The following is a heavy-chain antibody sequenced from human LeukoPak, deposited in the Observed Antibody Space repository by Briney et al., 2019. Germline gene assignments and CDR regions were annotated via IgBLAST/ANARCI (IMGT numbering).Heavy chain of an antibody. J-gene: IGHJ4*02. D-gene: IGHD1-26*01. CDR3: ARGPPGISYPLDH. Sequence: GGSLRLSCAASGFTFGDHYMDWVRQAPGKGLEWVGRTRNKANSYTTEYAASVKGRFTISRDDSKNSLYPQMNSLKTEDTAVYYCARGPPGISYPLDHWGQGTLVTVSS. CDR1: GFTFGDHY. CDR2: TRNKANSYTT. V-gene: IGHV3-72*01.